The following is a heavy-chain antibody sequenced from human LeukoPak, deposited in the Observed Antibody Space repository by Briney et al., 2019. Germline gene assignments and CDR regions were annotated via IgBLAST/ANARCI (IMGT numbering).Heavy chain of an antibody. CDR2: ISSSSSTI. CDR1: GFTFSSYS. J-gene: IGHJ5*01. CDR3: VRDNYGVDS. V-gene: IGHV3-48*04. D-gene: IGHD4-11*01. Sequence: GGSLRLSCAASGFTFSSYSMNWVRQAPGKGLEWVSYISSSSSTIYYADSVKGRFTISRDNAKNTLYLQMTSLRVEDTAVYYCVRDNYGVDSWGQGTLVTVSS.